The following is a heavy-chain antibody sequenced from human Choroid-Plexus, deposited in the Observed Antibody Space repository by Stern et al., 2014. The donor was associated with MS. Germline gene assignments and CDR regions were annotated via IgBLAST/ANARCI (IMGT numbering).Heavy chain of an antibody. J-gene: IGHJ5*02. CDR1: GFTFGSCA. CDR3: AKDRQYLTYFFDH. CDR2: VSYDGSNK. D-gene: IGHD2/OR15-2a*01. V-gene: IGHV3-30*18. Sequence: MQLVESGGGVVQPGRPLRLSCVASGFTFGSCAMHWVRQAPGKGLEWAAGVSYDGSNKYYADSVKGRFTISRDNSQNTLYMQMSSLRPEDTAVYYCAKDRQYLTYFFDHWGQGSLVTVS.